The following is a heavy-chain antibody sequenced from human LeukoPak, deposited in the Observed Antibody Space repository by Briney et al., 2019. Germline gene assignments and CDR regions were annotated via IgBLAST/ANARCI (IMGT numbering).Heavy chain of an antibody. CDR1: GFTFSSSA. V-gene: IGHV3-30*02. CDR2: IRYDGNEE. CDR3: AKDLDIVATITGN. D-gene: IGHD5-12*01. Sequence: GGSLRLSCAASGFTFSSSAMHWVRQAPGKGLEWVTFIRYDGNEEYYADSVKGRFTISRDNSKNTLYLQMNSLRAEDTAVYYCAKDLDIVATITGNWGQGTLVTVSS. J-gene: IGHJ4*02.